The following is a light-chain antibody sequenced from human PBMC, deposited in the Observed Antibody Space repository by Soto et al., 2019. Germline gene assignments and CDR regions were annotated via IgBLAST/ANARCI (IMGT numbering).Light chain of an antibody. V-gene: IGKV1-8*01. J-gene: IGKJ2*01. Sequence: AIRMTQSPSSLSASTGDRVTITCRASQGISSYLASYQQKPGKAPKLLIYAASTLQSGVPSSFSGSGSGTDFTLTISCLQSEDFAPYYCQQYYSYPRTFGKGTKLEIK. CDR3: QQYYSYPRT. CDR2: AAS. CDR1: QGISSY.